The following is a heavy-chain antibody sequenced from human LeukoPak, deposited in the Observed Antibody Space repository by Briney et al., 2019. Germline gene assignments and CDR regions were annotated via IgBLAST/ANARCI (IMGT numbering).Heavy chain of an antibody. V-gene: IGHV3-48*03. CDR2: ISSSGSTI. D-gene: IGHD2-2*01. CDR1: GFTFSGYE. Sequence: GGSLRLSCAASGFTFSGYEMNWVRQAPGKGLEWVSYISSSGSTIYYADSVKGRFTISRDNAKNSLYLQMNSLRAEDTAVYYCARGEESSSTDPFDYWGQGTLVTVSS. J-gene: IGHJ4*02. CDR3: ARGEESSSTDPFDY.